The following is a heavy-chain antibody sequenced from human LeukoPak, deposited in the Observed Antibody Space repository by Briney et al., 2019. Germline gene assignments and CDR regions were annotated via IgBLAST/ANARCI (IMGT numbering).Heavy chain of an antibody. CDR3: ARRYFDWLLHGGAFDI. CDR1: GFTFSSYA. D-gene: IGHD3-9*01. J-gene: IGHJ3*02. CDR2: IGGSGGST. V-gene: IGHV3-23*01. Sequence: GGSLRLSCAASGFTFSSYAMSWVRQAPGKGLEWVPAIGGSGGSTYYADSVKGRFTISRDNSKNTLYLQMNSLRAEDTAVYYCARRYFDWLLHGGAFDIWGQGTMVTVSS.